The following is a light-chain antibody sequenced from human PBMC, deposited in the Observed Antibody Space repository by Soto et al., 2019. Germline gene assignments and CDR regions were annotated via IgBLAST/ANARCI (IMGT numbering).Light chain of an antibody. CDR1: SSNIGGNT. J-gene: IGLJ1*01. CDR2: SNS. V-gene: IGLV1-44*01. Sequence: QSVLTQPPSASGTPGQRVTFSCSGSSSNIGGNTVSWFQHLPRTAPKLLIFSNSQRPSGVPDRFSGAKSGTSASLAISGLQSEDEANYYCATWDDGLGAYVFGTGTKLTVL. CDR3: ATWDDGLGAYV.